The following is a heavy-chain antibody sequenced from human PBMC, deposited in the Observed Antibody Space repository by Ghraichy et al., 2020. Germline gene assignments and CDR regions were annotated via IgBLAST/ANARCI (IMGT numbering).Heavy chain of an antibody. J-gene: IGHJ5*02. CDR3: ATLSPANDWFDP. CDR1: GFTFSTYG. CDR2: ISSTGSTI. V-gene: IGHV3-48*03. Sequence: GGSLRLSCAASGFTFSTYGMNWVHQAPGKGLEWISYISSTGSTIYYADSVKGRFTISRDNAKNSLSLQMNSLRAEDTAVYYCATLSPANDWFDPWGQGTLVTVSS.